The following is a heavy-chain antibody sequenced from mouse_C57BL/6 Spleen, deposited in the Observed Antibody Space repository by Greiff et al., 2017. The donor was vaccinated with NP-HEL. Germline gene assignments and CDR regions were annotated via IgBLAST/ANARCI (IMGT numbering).Heavy chain of an antibody. D-gene: IGHD2-1*01. V-gene: IGHV1-55*01. J-gene: IGHJ4*01. Sequence: QVQLQQPGAELVKPWASVKMSCKASGYTFTSYWITWVKQRPGQGLEWIGDIYPGSGSTNYNEKFKSKATLTVDTSSSTAYMQLSSLTSEDSAVYYCARSIYYGNYCYAMDYWGQGTSVTVSS. CDR3: ARSIYYGNYCYAMDY. CDR2: IYPGSGST. CDR1: GYTFTSYW.